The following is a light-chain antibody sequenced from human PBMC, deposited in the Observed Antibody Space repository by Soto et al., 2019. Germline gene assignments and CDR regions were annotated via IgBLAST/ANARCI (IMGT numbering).Light chain of an antibody. J-gene: IGKJ1*01. CDR3: QQYVSWT. Sequence: DIVLTQSPGTLSVSPGERATLSCRASQTISSNYLAWYQQKPGQPPSLLIYGTSSRATGIPDRFSGSGSGTYFTLTISRLEPEDSAIYYCQQYVSWTFGQGNKVEIK. CDR1: QTISSNY. V-gene: IGKV3-20*01. CDR2: GTS.